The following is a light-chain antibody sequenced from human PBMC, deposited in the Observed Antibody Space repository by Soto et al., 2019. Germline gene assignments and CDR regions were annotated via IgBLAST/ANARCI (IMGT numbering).Light chain of an antibody. J-gene: IGKJ2*01. Sequence: EIVMTQSPATLSVSPGERATLSCRASQSVSSNLAWYQQKPGQAPMLLIYGASTRATGIPARFSGSGSGTEFTLTISSLQSEDFAVYYCQQYNNWYTFGQGNKLEIK. V-gene: IGKV3-15*01. CDR2: GAS. CDR1: QSVSSN. CDR3: QQYNNWYT.